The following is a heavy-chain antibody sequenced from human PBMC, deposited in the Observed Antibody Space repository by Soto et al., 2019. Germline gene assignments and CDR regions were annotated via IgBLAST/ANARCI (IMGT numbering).Heavy chain of an antibody. CDR2: IIPIFGTA. CDR3: ATRRTYYYDSSGYLFDY. J-gene: IGHJ4*02. Sequence: QVQLVQSGAEVKKPGSSVKVSCKASGGTFSSYAISWVRQAPGQGLEWMGGIIPIFGTANYAQKFQGRVTITADESTSTAYMELSSLRSEDTAVYYCATRRTYYYDSSGYLFDYWGQGTLVTASS. CDR1: GGTFSSYA. D-gene: IGHD3-22*01. V-gene: IGHV1-69*01.